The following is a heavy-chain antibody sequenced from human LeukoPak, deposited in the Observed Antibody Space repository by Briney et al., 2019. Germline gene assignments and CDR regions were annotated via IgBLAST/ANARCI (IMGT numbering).Heavy chain of an antibody. D-gene: IGHD5-18*01. CDR3: AKSRSATAMGAYFDY. CDR2: ISYDGSNK. Sequence: PGGSLRLSCAASGFTFSSYGMHWARQAPGKGLEWVAVISYDGSNKYYADSVKGRFTISRDNSKNTLYLQMNSLRAEDTAVYYCAKSRSATAMGAYFDYWGQGTLVTVSS. CDR1: GFTFSSYG. V-gene: IGHV3-30*18. J-gene: IGHJ4*02.